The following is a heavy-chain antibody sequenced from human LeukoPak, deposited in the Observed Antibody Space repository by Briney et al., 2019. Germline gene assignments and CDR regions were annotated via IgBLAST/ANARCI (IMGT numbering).Heavy chain of an antibody. CDR3: ASDRGGWSF. J-gene: IGHJ3*01. CDR1: GFTFSNYW. CDR2: ITGDGSST. Sequence: PGGSLRLSCAASGFTFSNYWMHWVRQAPGKGLVWVSRITGDGSSTSYADSVKGRFTISRDNAKSTLYLQMNSLRAEDTAVYYCASDRGGWSFWGQGTMVTVSS. V-gene: IGHV3-74*01. D-gene: IGHD1-26*01.